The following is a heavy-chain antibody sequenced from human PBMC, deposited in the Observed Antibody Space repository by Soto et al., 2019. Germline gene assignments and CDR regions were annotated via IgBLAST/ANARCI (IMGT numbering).Heavy chain of an antibody. Sequence: VESLTISCKVSGYSFSIFWIVWVLQMPGKGLEWMGVIYPADSNTRYSPSFQGQVTISADKSISTAYLQWSSLKASDTAMYYCARLGYCSGGSRPPRGYWGQGTLVTVSS. CDR2: IYPADSNT. CDR3: ARLGYCSGGSRPPRGY. CDR1: GYSFSIFW. D-gene: IGHD2-15*01. J-gene: IGHJ4*02. V-gene: IGHV5-51*01.